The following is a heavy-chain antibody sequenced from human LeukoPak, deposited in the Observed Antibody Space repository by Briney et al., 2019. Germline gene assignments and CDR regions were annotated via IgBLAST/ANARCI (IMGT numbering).Heavy chain of an antibody. CDR3: AKNSGSYYYYYGMDV. J-gene: IGHJ6*02. Sequence: GGSLRLSCAAAGFTFSSYCMRWVRQAPGKGLDWVAIIAYDGGNKYYADSVKGRFTISRDNSKNTLYLQMNSLRAEDTAVYYCAKNSGSYYYYYGMDVWGQGTTVTVSS. D-gene: IGHD1-26*01. CDR2: IAYDGGNK. CDR1: GFTFSSYC. V-gene: IGHV3-30*18.